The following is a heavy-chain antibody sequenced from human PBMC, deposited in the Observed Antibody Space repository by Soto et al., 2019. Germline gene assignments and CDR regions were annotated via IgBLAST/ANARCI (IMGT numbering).Heavy chain of an antibody. J-gene: IGHJ6*02. Sequence: QVQVVESGGGVVQAGRSLRLSCAVSGFTFSRYGMHWVRQAPGKGLEWVAFRWYDGSNKNYGDSVKGRFIVSRDNLKYTVYLQMKSRRVEDTAVYYCARDIDLVDILSTIVHQYSFSGMDVCSQGTTVTVSS. CDR3: ARDIDLVDILSTIVHQYSFSGMDV. CDR1: GFTFSRYG. D-gene: IGHD5-12*01. V-gene: IGHV3-33*01. CDR2: RWYDGSNK.